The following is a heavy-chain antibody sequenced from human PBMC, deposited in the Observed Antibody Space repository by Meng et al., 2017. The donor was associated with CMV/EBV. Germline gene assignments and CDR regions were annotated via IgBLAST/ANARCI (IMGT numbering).Heavy chain of an antibody. CDR1: GFTFSSYS. CDR3: ARVPRIAAAGTWTR. V-gene: IGHV3-48*04. Sequence: GGSLRLSCAASGFTFSSYSMNWVRQAPGKGLEWVSYISSSSSTIYYADSVKGRFTISRDNAKNSLYLQMNSLRAEDTAVYYCARVPRIAAAGTWTRWGQGTLVTVSS. D-gene: IGHD6-13*01. CDR2: ISSSSSTI. J-gene: IGHJ4*02.